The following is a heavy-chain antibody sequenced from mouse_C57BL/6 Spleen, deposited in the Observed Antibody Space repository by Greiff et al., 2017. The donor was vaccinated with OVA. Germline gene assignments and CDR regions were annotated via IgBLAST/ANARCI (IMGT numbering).Heavy chain of an antibody. CDR2: INPNNGGT. V-gene: IGHV1-22*01. J-gene: IGHJ1*03. Sequence: VQLKESGPELVKPGASVKMSCKASGYTFTDYNMHWVKQSHGKSLEWIGYINPNNGGTSYNQKFKGKATLTVNKSSSTAYMELRSLTSEDSAVYYCARAWDYYSSSYGGYFDVWGTGTTVTVSS. CDR3: ARAWDYYSSSYGGYFDV. D-gene: IGHD1-1*01. CDR1: GYTFTDYN.